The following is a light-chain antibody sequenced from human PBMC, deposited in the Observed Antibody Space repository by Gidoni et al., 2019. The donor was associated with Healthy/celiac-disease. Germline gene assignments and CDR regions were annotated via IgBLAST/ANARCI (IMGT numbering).Light chain of an antibody. V-gene: IGLV3-1*01. Sequence: SYELTQPPSVSVSPGQTASINCSGNKLGDKYACWYQQKPAQSPVLVIYQDSKRPSGIPERFLGSYSGTTAPLIISVTQAMDEAYYYCQAWDSSTVVFGGGTKLTVL. J-gene: IGLJ2*01. CDR1: KLGDKY. CDR3: QAWDSSTVV. CDR2: QDS.